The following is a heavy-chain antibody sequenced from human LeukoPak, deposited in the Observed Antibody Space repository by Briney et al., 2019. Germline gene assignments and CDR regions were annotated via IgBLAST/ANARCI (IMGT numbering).Heavy chain of an antibody. V-gene: IGHV4-59*08. CDR2: IYYSGST. Sequence: SETPSLTCTVSGGSISSYYWSWIRQPPGKGLEWIGYIYYSGSTNYNPSLKSRVTISVDTSKNQFSLKLSSVTAADTAVYYCARQRITMVRGAPYFDYWGQGTLVTVSS. J-gene: IGHJ4*02. CDR3: ARQRITMVRGAPYFDY. CDR1: GGSISSYY. D-gene: IGHD3-10*01.